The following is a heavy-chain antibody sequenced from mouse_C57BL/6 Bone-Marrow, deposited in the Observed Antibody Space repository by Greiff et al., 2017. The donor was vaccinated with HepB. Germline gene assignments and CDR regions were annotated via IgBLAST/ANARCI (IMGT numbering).Heavy chain of an antibody. D-gene: IGHD1-1*01. Sequence: QVQLKESGAELARPGASVKLSCKASGYTFTSYGISWVKQSTGQGLEGIGEIYPRSGNTYYNEKFKGKATLTADKSSGTAYMELRSLTSEDSAVYFCAEFIWNYGSSYAMDYWGQGTSVTVSA. CDR1: GYTFTSYG. V-gene: IGHV1-81*01. J-gene: IGHJ4*01. CDR2: IYPRSGNT. CDR3: AEFIWNYGSSYAMDY.